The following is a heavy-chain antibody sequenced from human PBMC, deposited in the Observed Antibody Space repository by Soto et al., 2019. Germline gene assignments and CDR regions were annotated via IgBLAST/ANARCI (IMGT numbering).Heavy chain of an antibody. Sequence: EVQLVESGGDLVQPGGSLRLSCAASGFTFSNYWMSWVRQSPGKGLEWVANIKQDGSVKNYIDSVTGRFTISRDNAKNSLYLQMNTLRTDDTAVYYCASPGQNSGWGQGTLVTVSS. J-gene: IGHJ4*02. CDR1: GFTFSNYW. D-gene: IGHD1-26*01. CDR2: IKQDGSVK. CDR3: ASPGQNSG. V-gene: IGHV3-7*02.